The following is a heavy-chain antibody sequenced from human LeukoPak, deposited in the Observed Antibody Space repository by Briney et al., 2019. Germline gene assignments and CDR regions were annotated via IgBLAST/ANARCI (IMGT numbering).Heavy chain of an antibody. CDR1: GFSISNYA. Sequence: RGSLRLSCAASGFSISNYAMSWVRQAPGKGLEWVSYISGDSGAIYYADSVKGRFTISRDNAKNSLYLQMNSLRDEDTAVYNCARDRPGVGAIDYWGQGTLVTVSS. D-gene: IGHD1-26*01. CDR3: ARDRPGVGAIDY. V-gene: IGHV3-48*02. CDR2: ISGDSGAI. J-gene: IGHJ4*02.